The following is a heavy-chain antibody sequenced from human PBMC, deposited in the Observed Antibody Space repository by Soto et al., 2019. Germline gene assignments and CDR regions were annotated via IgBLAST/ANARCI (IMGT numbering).Heavy chain of an antibody. J-gene: IGHJ6*02. Sequence: PGGSLRLSCAASGFTFSSYAMSWVRQAPGKGLEWVSAISGSGGSTYYADSVKGRFTISRDNSKNTLYLQMNSLRAEDTAVYYCAKEGDYDFWSGPYYYGMDVWGQGTTVTVSS. V-gene: IGHV3-23*01. CDR2: ISGSGGST. CDR3: AKEGDYDFWSGPYYYGMDV. CDR1: GFTFSSYA. D-gene: IGHD3-3*01.